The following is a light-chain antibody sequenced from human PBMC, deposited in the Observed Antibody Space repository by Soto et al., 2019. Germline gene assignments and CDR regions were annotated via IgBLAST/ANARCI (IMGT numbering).Light chain of an antibody. CDR3: QTYNSAPGT. CDR1: QGISNY. Sequence: DIQMTQSPSSLSASVGDRVTITCRASQGISNYLAWYQQKPGKVPQLLIYAASTLQSGVTSPFSGSGSGTDFNLTNSSLQPEDVATYYCQTYNSAPGTIGQGTQVEIE. J-gene: IGKJ1*01. V-gene: IGKV1-27*01. CDR2: AAS.